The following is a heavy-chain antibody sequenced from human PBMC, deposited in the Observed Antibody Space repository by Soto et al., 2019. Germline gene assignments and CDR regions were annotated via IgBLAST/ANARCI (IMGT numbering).Heavy chain of an antibody. CDR2: ISSSSSTI. J-gene: IGHJ4*02. CDR1: GFTFSSYS. V-gene: IGHV3-48*02. Sequence: GGSLRLSCAASGFTFSSYSMNWVRQAPGKGLEWVSYISSSSSTICYADSVKGRFTISRDNAKNSLYLQMNSLRDEDTAVYYCARYYYDSSGYYYALNFDYWGQGTLVTVSS. CDR3: ARYYYDSSGYYYALNFDY. D-gene: IGHD3-22*01.